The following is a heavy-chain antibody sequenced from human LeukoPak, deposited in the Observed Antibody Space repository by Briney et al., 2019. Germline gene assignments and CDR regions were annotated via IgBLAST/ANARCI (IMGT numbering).Heavy chain of an antibody. D-gene: IGHD1-14*01. CDR3: ARANRPGDDSWLYYYGMDV. V-gene: IGHV1-46*01. J-gene: IGHJ6*02. CDR2: INHSGGST. Sequence: ASVKVSCKASGYTFTSYFMHWVRQAPGRGLEWMGIINHSGGSTSYAQKFQGRVTMTRDTSTSTVYMELSSLRSEDTAVYYCARANRPGDDSWLYYYGMDVWGQGTTVTLSS. CDR1: GYTFTSYF.